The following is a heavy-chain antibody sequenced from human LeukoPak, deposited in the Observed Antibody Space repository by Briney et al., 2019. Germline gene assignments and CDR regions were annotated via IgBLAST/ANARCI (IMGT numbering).Heavy chain of an antibody. V-gene: IGHV1-69*13. D-gene: IGHD6-6*01. Sequence: ASVKVSCKASGYTFTSYHMHWVRQAPGQGLEWMGGIIPIFGTANYAQKFQGRVTITADESTSTAYMELSSLRSEDTAVYYCARWSSSSFHLFDYWGQGTLVTVSS. CDR1: GYTFTSYH. CDR2: IIPIFGTA. CDR3: ARWSSSSFHLFDY. J-gene: IGHJ4*02.